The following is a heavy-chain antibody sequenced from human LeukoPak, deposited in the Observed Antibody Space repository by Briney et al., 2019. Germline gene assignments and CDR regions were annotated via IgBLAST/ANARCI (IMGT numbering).Heavy chain of an antibody. J-gene: IGHJ6*03. CDR3: ARGPIIDIVIIPAADDYYYMDV. CDR2: ISGYNGKT. V-gene: IGHV1-18*01. D-gene: IGHD2-2*01. CDR1: GYTFTSYG. Sequence: ASVKVSCKASGYTFTSYGISWVRQAPGQGLEWMGWISGYNGKTNYAQKLQGRVTMTTDTSTSTAYMELRSLRSDDTAVYYCARGPIIDIVIIPAADDYYYMDVWGKGTTVTVSS.